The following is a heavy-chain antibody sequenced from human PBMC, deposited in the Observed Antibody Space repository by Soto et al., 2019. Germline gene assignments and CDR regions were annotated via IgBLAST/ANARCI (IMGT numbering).Heavy chain of an antibody. J-gene: IGHJ6*02. CDR3: ARDQYSGSYYGMDV. CDR2: IYYSGST. Sequence: ASETLSLTCTVSGGSISSYYWSWIRQPPGKGLEWIGYIYYSGSTNYNPSLKSRVTISVDTSKNQFSLKLSSVTAADTAVYYCARDQYSGSYYGMDVWGQGTTVTVSS. V-gene: IGHV4-59*01. D-gene: IGHD1-26*01. CDR1: GGSISSYY.